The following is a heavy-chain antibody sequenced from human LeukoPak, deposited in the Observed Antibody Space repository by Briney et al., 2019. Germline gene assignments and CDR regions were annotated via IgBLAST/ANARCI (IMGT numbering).Heavy chain of an antibody. Sequence: ASVKVSCKASGYTFTSYGISWVRQAPGQGLEWMGWISAYNGNTNYAQKLQGRVTMTTDTSTSTAYMELRSLRSDDTAVYYCARTDYYDSSGRKFDYRGQGTLVTVSS. V-gene: IGHV1-18*01. CDR2: ISAYNGNT. J-gene: IGHJ4*02. CDR3: ARTDYYDSSGRKFDY. D-gene: IGHD3-22*01. CDR1: GYTFTSYG.